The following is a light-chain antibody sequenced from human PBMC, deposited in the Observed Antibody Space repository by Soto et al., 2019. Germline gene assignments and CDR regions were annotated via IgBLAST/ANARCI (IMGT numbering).Light chain of an antibody. CDR1: QSVSSSY. J-gene: IGKJ1*01. CDR2: GAS. Sequence: EIVLTQSPGTLSLSPGERATLSCRASQSVSSSYLAWYQQKPGQAPRLLIYGASSRATGIPDKFSGSGSGTDFALTISSLEPEDFALYYCQQYGSSPWTFGHGTKVEI. V-gene: IGKV3-20*01. CDR3: QQYGSSPWT.